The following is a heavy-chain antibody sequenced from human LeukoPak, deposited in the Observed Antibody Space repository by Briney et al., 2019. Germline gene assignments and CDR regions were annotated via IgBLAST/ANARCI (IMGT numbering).Heavy chain of an antibody. Sequence: GGSLRLSCAASGFTFSTFEMNWVRQAPGKGLEWVSYISSGGDTIYYADSVKGRFTISRDNAKNTLYLQMNSLRAEDTAVYYCAREKIQEFDSWGQGTLVTVSS. J-gene: IGHJ4*02. CDR2: ISSGGDTI. V-gene: IGHV3-48*03. CDR3: AREKIQEFDS. CDR1: GFTFSTFE. D-gene: IGHD5-18*01.